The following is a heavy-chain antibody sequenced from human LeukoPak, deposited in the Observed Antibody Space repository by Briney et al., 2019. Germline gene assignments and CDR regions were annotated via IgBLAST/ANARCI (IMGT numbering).Heavy chain of an antibody. CDR3: ARGVRIAVAHPHLDY. V-gene: IGHV4-34*01. Sequence: SETLFLTCAVYGGSFSGYSWSWIRQPPGRGLEWIGEINHSGSTNYNPSLKSRVTISVDTSNKQFSLKLSSVTAADTAVYYCARGVRIAVAHPHLDYWGLGSLVTVSS. CDR2: INHSGST. J-gene: IGHJ4*02. D-gene: IGHD6-19*01. CDR1: GGSFSGYS.